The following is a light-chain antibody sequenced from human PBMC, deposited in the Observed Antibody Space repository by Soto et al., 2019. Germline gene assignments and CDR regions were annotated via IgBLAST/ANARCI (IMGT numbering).Light chain of an antibody. Sequence: EIVMTQSPASLSVSPGDTATLSCRASQSISNSLAWYQQKPGQALSLLIYGASTRATGIPARFSGSGSGTEFTLTISSLQSEDSALYYCQQYNNWPPRTFGQGTKLEIK. CDR1: QSISNS. CDR3: QQYNNWPPRT. J-gene: IGKJ2*01. CDR2: GAS. V-gene: IGKV3-15*01.